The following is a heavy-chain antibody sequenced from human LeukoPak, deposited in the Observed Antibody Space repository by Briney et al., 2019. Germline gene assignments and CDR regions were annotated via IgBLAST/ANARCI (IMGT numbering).Heavy chain of an antibody. CDR2: ISSSSSYI. D-gene: IGHD6-25*01. CDR3: ARVPEQRHWNFDY. Sequence: GGSLRLSCAASGFTFSDYYMSWIRQAPGKGLEWVSSISSSSSYIYYADSVKGRFTISRDNAKNSLYLQMNSLRAEDTAVHYCARVPEQRHWNFDYWGQGTPVTVSS. J-gene: IGHJ4*02. V-gene: IGHV3-11*06. CDR1: GFTFSDYY.